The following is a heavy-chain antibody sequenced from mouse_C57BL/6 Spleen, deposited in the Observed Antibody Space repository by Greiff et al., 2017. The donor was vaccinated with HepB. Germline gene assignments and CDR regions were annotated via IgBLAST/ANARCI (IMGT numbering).Heavy chain of an antibody. CDR2: INPNNGGT. CDR1: GYTFTDYY. CDR3: ACITTPPEGYFDV. J-gene: IGHJ1*03. D-gene: IGHD1-1*01. V-gene: IGHV1-26*01. Sequence: EVQLQQSGPELVKPGASVKISCKASGYTFTDYYMNWVKQSHGKSLEWIGDINPNNGGTSYNQKFKGKATLTVDKSSSTAYMELRSLTSEDSAVYYCACITTPPEGYFDVWGTGTTVTVSS.